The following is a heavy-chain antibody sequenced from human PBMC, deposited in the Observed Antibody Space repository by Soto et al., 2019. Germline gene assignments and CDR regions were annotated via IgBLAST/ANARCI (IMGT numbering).Heavy chain of an antibody. D-gene: IGHD3-3*01. J-gene: IGHJ6*02. V-gene: IGHV4-31*03. CDR1: GGSISSGGYY. Sequence: SETLSLTCTVSGGSISSGGYYWSWIRQHPGKGLEWIGYIYYSGSTYYNPSLKSRVTISVDTSKNQFSLKLSSVTAADTAVYYCARSFRYYDFWSGYYSYYGMDVWGQGTTVTVSS. CDR3: ARSFRYYDFWSGYYSYYGMDV. CDR2: IYYSGST.